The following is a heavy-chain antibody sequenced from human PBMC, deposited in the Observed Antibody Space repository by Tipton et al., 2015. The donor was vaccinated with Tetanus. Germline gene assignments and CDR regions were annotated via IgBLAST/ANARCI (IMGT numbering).Heavy chain of an antibody. V-gene: IGHV4-39*01. D-gene: IGHD3-3*01. Sequence: TLSLTCTVSGGSIRGGTFYWGWIRQPPGKGLEWIGSIYESGDTYCIPSLKSRVTISVDTSKNRFSLNLNSMAAADTGVYYCARHQSGYFTPFDYWGQGNLVTVSS. CDR2: IYESGDT. J-gene: IGHJ4*02. CDR1: GGSIRGGTFY. CDR3: ARHQSGYFTPFDY.